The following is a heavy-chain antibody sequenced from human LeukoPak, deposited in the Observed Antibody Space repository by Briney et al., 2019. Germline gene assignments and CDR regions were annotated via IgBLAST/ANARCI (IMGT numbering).Heavy chain of an antibody. D-gene: IGHD4-17*01. CDR1: GFTFSDYY. V-gene: IGHV3-11*01. J-gene: IGHJ4*02. CDR3: ARAATIHGDYADY. Sequence: GGSLRLSCAASGFTFSDYYMSWIRQAPGKGLERVSYISSSGSTIYYADSVKGRFTISRDNAKNSLYLQMNSLRAEDTAVYYCARAATIHGDYADYWGQGTLVTVSS. CDR2: ISSSGSTI.